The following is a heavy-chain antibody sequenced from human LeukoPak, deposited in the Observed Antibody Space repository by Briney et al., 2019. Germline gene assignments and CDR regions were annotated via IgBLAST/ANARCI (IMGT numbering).Heavy chain of an antibody. J-gene: IGHJ4*02. CDR1: GGSISSYY. D-gene: IGHD2-2*01. Sequence: SETLSLTCTVSGGSISSYYWSWIRQPPGRGLEWIGYIYYSGSTNYNPSLKSRVTISVDTSKNQFSLKLSSVTAADTAVYYCARVGWDIVVVPAARAEGYFDYWGQGTLVTVSS. V-gene: IGHV4-59*01. CDR3: ARVGWDIVVVPAARAEGYFDY. CDR2: IYYSGST.